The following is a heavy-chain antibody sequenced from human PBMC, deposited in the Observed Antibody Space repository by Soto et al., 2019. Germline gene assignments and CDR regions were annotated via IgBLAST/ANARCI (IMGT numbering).Heavy chain of an antibody. V-gene: IGHV3-23*01. J-gene: IGHJ6*02. D-gene: IGHD3-3*01. Sequence: GGSLRLSCAASGFTFSSYGMNWVRQAPGEGLEWVSAISGSGGSTYYADSVKGRFTISRDNSKNTLYLQMNSLRAEDTAFYYCAKDKDTDFYYYGMDVWGQGTTVTVSS. CDR3: AKDKDTDFYYYGMDV. CDR1: GFTFSSYG. CDR2: ISGSGGST.